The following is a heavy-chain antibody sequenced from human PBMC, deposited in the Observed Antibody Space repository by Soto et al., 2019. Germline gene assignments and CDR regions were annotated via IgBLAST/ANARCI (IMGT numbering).Heavy chain of an antibody. Sequence: GGSLRLSCAASGFTFRSYWMPWVRQAPGKGLVWVSRINSDGSSTSYADSVKGRFTISRDNAKNTLYLQMNSLRAEDTAVYYCVRGGHGSGSYLGSYWGHGILVTVSS. CDR2: INSDGSST. CDR1: GFTFRSYW. J-gene: IGHJ4*01. CDR3: VRGGHGSGSYLGSY. D-gene: IGHD3-10*01. V-gene: IGHV3-74*01.